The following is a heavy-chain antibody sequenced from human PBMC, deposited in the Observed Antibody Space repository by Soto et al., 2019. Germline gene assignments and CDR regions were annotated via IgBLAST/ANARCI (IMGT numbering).Heavy chain of an antibody. CDR3: ARGYGIRFSPPFHI. J-gene: IGHJ3*02. CDR2: INAGNGNT. CDR1: GYTFTSYA. V-gene: IGHV1-3*01. D-gene: IGHD3-3*01. Sequence: GASVKVSCKASGYTFTSYAMHWVRQAPGQRLEWMGWINAGNGNTKYSQKFQGRVTITRDTSASTAYMELSSLRSEDTAVYYCARGYGIRFSPPFHIWGQGTMVTVSS.